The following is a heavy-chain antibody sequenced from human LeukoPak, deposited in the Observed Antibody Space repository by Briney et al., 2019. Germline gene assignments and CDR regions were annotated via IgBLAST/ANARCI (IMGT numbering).Heavy chain of an antibody. Sequence: GGSLRLSCAASGFTFSSYAMSWVRQAPGKGLGWVSAISGSGGSTYYADSVKGRFTISRDNSKNTLYLQMNSLRAEDTAVYYCARGILDSWEHFDYWGQGTLVTVSS. CDR3: ARGILDSWEHFDY. J-gene: IGHJ4*02. CDR2: ISGSGGST. CDR1: GFTFSSYA. D-gene: IGHD1/OR15-1a*01. V-gene: IGHV3-23*01.